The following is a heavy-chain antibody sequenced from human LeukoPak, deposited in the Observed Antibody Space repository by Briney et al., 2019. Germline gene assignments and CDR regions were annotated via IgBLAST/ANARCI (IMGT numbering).Heavy chain of an antibody. J-gene: IGHJ4*02. CDR1: GFTFSSYG. V-gene: IGHV3-33*01. D-gene: IGHD2-15*01. Sequence: GGSLRLSCAASGFTFSSYGMHWVRQAPGKGLEWVAVIWYDGSNKYYADSVKGRFTISRDNSKNTLYLQMNSLRAEDTAVYYCAGPNYCSGGSCYNYFDYWGQGTLVTVSS. CDR2: IWYDGSNK. CDR3: AGPNYCSGGSCYNYFDY.